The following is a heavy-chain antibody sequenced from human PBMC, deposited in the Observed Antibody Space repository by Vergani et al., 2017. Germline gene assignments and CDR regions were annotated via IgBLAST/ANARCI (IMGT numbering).Heavy chain of an antibody. D-gene: IGHD3-3*01. CDR3: ARHYDFWSGYSSDDWFDP. CDR1: GYSFTSYW. Sequence: EVPLVPSGAEVKTPGASLRISCKGSGYSFTSYWISWVRQMPGKGLEWMGIIYPGDSDTRYSPSFQGQVTISADKSISTAYLQWSSLKASDTAMYYCARHYDFWSGYSSDDWFDPWGQGTLVTVSS. V-gene: IGHV5-51*01. CDR2: IYPGDSDT. J-gene: IGHJ5*02.